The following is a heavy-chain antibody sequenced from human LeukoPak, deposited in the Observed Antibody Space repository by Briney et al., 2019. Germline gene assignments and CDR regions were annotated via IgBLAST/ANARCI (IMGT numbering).Heavy chain of an antibody. V-gene: IGHV4-34*01. CDR1: GGSFSGYY. Sequence: PSETLSLTCAVYGGSFSGYYWSWIRQPPGKGLEWIGEINHSGSTNYNPSLKSRVTISVDTSKNQFSLKLSSVTAADTAVYYCAGEARDSSGSYYFDYWGQGTLVTVSS. D-gene: IGHD3-22*01. J-gene: IGHJ4*02. CDR2: INHSGST. CDR3: AGEARDSSGSYYFDY.